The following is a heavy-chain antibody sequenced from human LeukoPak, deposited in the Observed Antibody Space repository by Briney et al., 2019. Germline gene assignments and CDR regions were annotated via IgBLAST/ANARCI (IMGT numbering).Heavy chain of an antibody. CDR1: GYTFTSYD. Sequence: VASVKVSCKASGYTFTSYDINWVRQATGQGLEWMGWMNPNSGNTGYAQKLQGRVTMTRNTSISTAYMELSSLRSEDTAVYYCARVGKYQLLFGRYYYYYMDVWGKGTTVTISS. V-gene: IGHV1-8*01. D-gene: IGHD2-2*01. J-gene: IGHJ6*03. CDR3: ARVGKYQLLFGRYYYYYMDV. CDR2: MNPNSGNT.